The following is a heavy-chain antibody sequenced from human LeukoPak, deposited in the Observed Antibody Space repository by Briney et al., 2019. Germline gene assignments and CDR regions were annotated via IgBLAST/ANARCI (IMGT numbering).Heavy chain of an antibody. J-gene: IGHJ4*02. CDR3: ARGKVALDY. D-gene: IGHD2-15*01. CDR2: IWYDGRNK. CDR1: GFTFRNYG. V-gene: IGHV3-33*01. Sequence: PGGSLRLSCAASGFTFRNYGIHWVRQAPGKGLEWVAVIWYDGRNKYFADSVKGRFNISRDISKNTVYLQMDSLRVEDTAVYYCARGKVALDYWGQGTLVTVSS.